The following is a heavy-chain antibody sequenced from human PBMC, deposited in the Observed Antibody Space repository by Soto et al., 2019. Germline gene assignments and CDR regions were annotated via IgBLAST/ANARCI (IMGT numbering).Heavy chain of an antibody. V-gene: IGHV4-39*01. CDR3: ARLPDRKSTRWLQPEGRYYFDY. J-gene: IGHJ4*02. CDR2: IYYSGST. Sequence: PSETLSLTCTVSGGSISSSNYYWGWIRQPPGKGLEWIGSIYYSGSTYYNPSLKSRVTISVDTSKNQFSLKLSSVTAADTAVYYCARLPDRKSTRWLQPEGRYYFDYWGQGTLVTV. D-gene: IGHD5-12*01. CDR1: GGSISSSNYY.